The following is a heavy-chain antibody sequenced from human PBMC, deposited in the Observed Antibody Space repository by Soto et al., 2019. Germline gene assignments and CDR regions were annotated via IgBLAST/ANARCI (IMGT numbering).Heavy chain of an antibody. V-gene: IGHV4-59*01. J-gene: IGHJ4*02. CDR2: IYYSGST. CDR3: AKVRDDHSYFFDY. CDR1: GGSISGYY. Sequence: PSETLSLTCTVSGGSISGYYWSWIRQPPGKGPEWIGYIYYSGSTTYNPSLKSPVTISVDTSRNQFSLKLSSVTAADTAVYYCAKVRDDHSYFFDYWGQGTLVTVSS. D-gene: IGHD6-6*01.